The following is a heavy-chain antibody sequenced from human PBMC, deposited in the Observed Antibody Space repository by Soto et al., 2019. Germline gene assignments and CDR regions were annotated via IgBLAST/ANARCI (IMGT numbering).Heavy chain of an antibody. CDR1: GFTVSNNY. D-gene: IGHD1-26*01. CDR2: IYSGGNT. J-gene: IGHJ5*02. V-gene: IGHV3-66*01. Sequence: EVQLVESGGGLVQPGESLSLSCAASGFTVSNNYMSWVRQAPGKGLEWVSFIYSGGNTYYADSVKGRFTISRDKSKSTLNLQMDSLRVDDTAVYYCTRRRGSWGQGTLVTVSS. CDR3: TRRRGS.